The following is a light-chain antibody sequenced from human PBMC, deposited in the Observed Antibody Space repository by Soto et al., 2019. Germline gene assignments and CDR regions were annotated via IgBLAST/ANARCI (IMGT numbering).Light chain of an antibody. CDR3: QQYTIWPIT. J-gene: IGKJ5*01. CDR1: ESISST. V-gene: IGKV3D-15*01. CDR2: GAS. Sequence: EIVMTQSPATLSVSPGERATLSCRASESISSTVAWYQQKPDQAPRLLMYGASIRATDFPARFSGSGYGTDFTLTISSLQSEDFAVYYCQQYTIWPITFGQGTRLEIK.